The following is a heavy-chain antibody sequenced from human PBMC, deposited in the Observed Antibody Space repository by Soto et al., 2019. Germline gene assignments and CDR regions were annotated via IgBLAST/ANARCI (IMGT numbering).Heavy chain of an antibody. D-gene: IGHD3-10*01. J-gene: IGHJ6*02. CDR2: IYYSGST. V-gene: IGHV4-59*08. CDR3: ARHISPLLWLDLYYYYGMDG. Sequence: PSETLSLTCTVSGGSISSYYWSWIRQPPGKGLEWIGYIYYSGSTNYNPSLKSRVTISVDTSKIQFSLKLSSLTAADTALYYCARHISPLLWLDLYYYYGMDGWGQGTTVT. CDR1: GGSISSYY.